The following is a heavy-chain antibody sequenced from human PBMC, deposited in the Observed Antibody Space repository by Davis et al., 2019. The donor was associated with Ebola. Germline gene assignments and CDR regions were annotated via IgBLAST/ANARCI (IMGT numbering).Heavy chain of an antibody. CDR1: GFTFSSYW. CDR3: ARDPTFWSGYSYGMDV. D-gene: IGHD3-3*01. V-gene: IGHV3-74*01. Sequence: PGGSLRLSCAASGFTFSSYWMHWVRQAPGKGLVWVSRINSDGSSTSYADSVKGRFTISGDNAKNTLYLQMNSLRAEDTAVYYCARDPTFWSGYSYGMDVWGQGTTVTVSS. J-gene: IGHJ6*02. CDR2: INSDGSST.